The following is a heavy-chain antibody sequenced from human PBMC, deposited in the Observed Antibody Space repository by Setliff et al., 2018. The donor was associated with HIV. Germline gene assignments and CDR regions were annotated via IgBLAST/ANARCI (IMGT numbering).Heavy chain of an antibody. Sequence: PGGSLRLSCAASGFTFSGYAMSWVRQAPGKGLEWVSGISGSGDSTFYADSLKGRFTIARDNSKNTLYLQMNSLRAEDTAVYYCAKTLPTLYPPHDYYFAMDVWGQGTTVTVS. CDR2: ISGSGDST. D-gene: IGHD2-15*01. J-gene: IGHJ6*02. CDR3: AKTLPTLYPPHDYYFAMDV. V-gene: IGHV3-23*01. CDR1: GFTFSGYA.